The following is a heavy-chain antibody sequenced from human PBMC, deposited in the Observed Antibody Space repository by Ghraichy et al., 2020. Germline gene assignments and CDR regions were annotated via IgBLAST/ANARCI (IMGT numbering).Heavy chain of an antibody. J-gene: IGHJ3*02. CDR3: ASPYRLSGYDDDDAFDI. V-gene: IGHV4-39*01. D-gene: IGHD5-12*01. CDR1: GGSISSSSYY. Sequence: SQTLSLTCTVSGGSISSSSYYWGWIRQPPGKGLEWIGSIYYSGSTYYNPSLKSRVTISVDTSKNQFSLKLSSVTAADTAVYYCASPYRLSGYDDDDAFDIWGQGTMVTVSS. CDR2: IYYSGST.